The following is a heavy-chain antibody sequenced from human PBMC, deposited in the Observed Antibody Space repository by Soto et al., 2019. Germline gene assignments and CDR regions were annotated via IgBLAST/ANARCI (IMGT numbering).Heavy chain of an antibody. J-gene: IGHJ6*02. D-gene: IGHD1-1*01. Sequence: QVQLVESGGGVVQPGRSLRLSCAASGFTFSSYAMHWVRQAPGKGLEWVAVISYDGSNKYYADSVKGRFTISRDNSKNXMHMQMISHISEDTAVYYCARDNNWNGRDFYAMDVWGQGTTVTVSS. CDR3: ARDNNWNGRDFYAMDV. CDR1: GFTFSSYA. CDR2: ISYDGSNK. V-gene: IGHV3-30-3*01.